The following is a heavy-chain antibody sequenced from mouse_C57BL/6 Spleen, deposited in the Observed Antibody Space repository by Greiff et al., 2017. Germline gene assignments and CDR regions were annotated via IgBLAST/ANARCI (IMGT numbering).Heavy chain of an antibody. V-gene: IGHV14-1*01. CDR2: IDPEDGDT. J-gene: IGHJ2*01. CDR1: GFNIKDYY. Sequence: VQLQQSGAELVRPGASVKLSCTASGFNIKDYYMHWVKQRPEQGLEWIGRIDPEDGDTEYAPKFQGKATMTADPSSNTAYLQLSSLTSEDTAVYYCTTGDYQTFYYFDYWGQGTTLTVSS. CDR3: TTGDYQTFYYFDY. D-gene: IGHD2-4*01.